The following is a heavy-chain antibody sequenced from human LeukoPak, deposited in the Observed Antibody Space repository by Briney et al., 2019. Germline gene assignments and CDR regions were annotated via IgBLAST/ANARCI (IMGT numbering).Heavy chain of an antibody. D-gene: IGHD6-13*01. CDR3: TREGTASTGIGPYDF. CDR2: ISGHNGNT. CDR1: GYNFTTFG. V-gene: IGHV1-18*01. J-gene: IGHJ4*02. Sequence: GASVKVSCKASGYNFTTFGISWVRQAPGQGLEWLGWISGHNGNTKYIQNVQGRITVTTDTSASTAYMELRSLTSDDTAVYYCTREGTASTGIGPYDFWGQGTLVTVSS.